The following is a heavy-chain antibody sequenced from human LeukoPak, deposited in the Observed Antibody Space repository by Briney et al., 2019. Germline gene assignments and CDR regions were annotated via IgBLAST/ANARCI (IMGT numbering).Heavy chain of an antibody. CDR2: IKHSGST. CDR3: ARGPHIYRREYYFDY. J-gene: IGHJ4*02. D-gene: IGHD2-21*01. CDR1: GGSFSGYY. Sequence: SETLSLTCAVYGGSFSGYYWSWIRQPPGKGLEWIGEIKHSGSTNYNPSLKSRVTISVDTSKNQFSLKLSSVTAADTAVYYCARGPHIYRREYYFDYWGQGTLVTVSS. V-gene: IGHV4-34*01.